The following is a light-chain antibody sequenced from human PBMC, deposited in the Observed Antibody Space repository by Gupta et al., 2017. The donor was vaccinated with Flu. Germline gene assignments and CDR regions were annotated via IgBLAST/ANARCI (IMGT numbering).Light chain of an antibody. CDR3: GTSVSGLSALV. J-gene: IGLJ3*02. CDR2: DTR. Sequence: VSWCHQLPGTAPNLLIYDTRQRPSGIPGRFSGSKSATSATLGIPGLQTGAAADYYCGTSVSGLSALVFGGGTKLTVL. V-gene: IGLV1-51*01.